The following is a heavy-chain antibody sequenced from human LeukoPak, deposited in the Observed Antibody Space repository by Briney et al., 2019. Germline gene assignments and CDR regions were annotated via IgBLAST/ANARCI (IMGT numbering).Heavy chain of an antibody. CDR1: GYTFTSYD. V-gene: IGHV1-8*01. CDR2: MNPNSGDT. J-gene: IGHJ4*02. D-gene: IGHD3-10*01. Sequence: ASVKVSCKASGYTFTSYDINWVRQATGQGLEWMGWMNPNSGDTGYVQKFQGRVTMIRDTSISTACMELSSLRSEDTAVYYCARGGFGSGSYSDYWGQGTLVTVSS. CDR3: ARGGFGSGSYSDY.